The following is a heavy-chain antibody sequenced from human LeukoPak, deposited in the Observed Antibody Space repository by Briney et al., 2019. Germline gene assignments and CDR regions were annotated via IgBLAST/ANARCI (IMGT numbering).Heavy chain of an antibody. CDR2: ISSSSSTI. V-gene: IGHV3-48*01. J-gene: IGHJ4*02. CDR3: AREKGPIDY. CDR1: GFTFRSYS. Sequence: PGGSLRLSCAASGFTFRSYSINWVRQAPGKGLEWVSYISSSSSTIYYADSVKGRFTISRDNAKNSLYLQMNSLRAEDTAVYYCAREKGPIDYWGQGTLVTVSS.